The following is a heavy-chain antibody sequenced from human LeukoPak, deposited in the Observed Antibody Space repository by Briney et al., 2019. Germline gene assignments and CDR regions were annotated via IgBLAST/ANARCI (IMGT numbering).Heavy chain of an antibody. CDR2: ISNDGNNK. CDR3: AKQYFGSGTYYYFDY. Sequence: GGSLRLSCAASGFTFSGYGMHWVRQAPGKGLEWVAVISNDGNNKYYADSVEGRFTISRDNSKNTLYLQMSSLRAEDTAVYYCAKQYFGSGTYYYFDYWGQGTLVTVSS. V-gene: IGHV3-30*18. J-gene: IGHJ4*02. CDR1: GFTFSGYG. D-gene: IGHD3-10*01.